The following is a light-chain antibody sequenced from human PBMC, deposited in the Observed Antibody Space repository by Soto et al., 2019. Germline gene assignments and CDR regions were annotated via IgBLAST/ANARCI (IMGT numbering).Light chain of an antibody. J-gene: IGKJ1*01. Sequence: DIQLTHSHCALSACLGERVTLTCMASQNINDVLAWYQQKPGKAPKLLIYAASTLQSGVPSRFSGSGSETDFTLTISSLQPEDFATYYCQQSYSTPWTFGQGTKVDIK. CDR2: AAS. CDR1: QNINDV. V-gene: IGKV1-39*01. CDR3: QQSYSTPWT.